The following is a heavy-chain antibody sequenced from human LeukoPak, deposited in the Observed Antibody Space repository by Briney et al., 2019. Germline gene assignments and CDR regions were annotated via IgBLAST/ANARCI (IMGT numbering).Heavy chain of an antibody. V-gene: IGHV3-53*01. J-gene: IGHJ4*02. CDR1: GFSFSGHW. CDR2: IYSGVTT. Sequence: GGSLRLSCTASGFSFSGHWMHWVRQAPGKGLEWVSVIYSGVTTYYADSVKGRFTISRDNSKNTLYLQMNSLGAEDTAVYYCARDSDSSGWSFDYWGQGTLVTVSS. CDR3: ARDSDSSGWSFDY. D-gene: IGHD6-19*01.